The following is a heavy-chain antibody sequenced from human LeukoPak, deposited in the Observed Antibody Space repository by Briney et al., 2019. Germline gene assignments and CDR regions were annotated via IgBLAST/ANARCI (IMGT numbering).Heavy chain of an antibody. D-gene: IGHD3-16*02. J-gene: IGHJ4*02. CDR3: ARQYDYVWGSYRYFDY. Sequence: SETLSLTCRVSDYYINNGYYWGWIRQPPGKGLEWIGSIYHSGNTYYNPSLKSRVTISVDTSKNQFSLKLSSVTAADTAVYYCARQYDYVWGSYRYFDYWGQGTLVTVSS. V-gene: IGHV4-38-2*01. CDR2: IYHSGNT. CDR1: DYYINNGYY.